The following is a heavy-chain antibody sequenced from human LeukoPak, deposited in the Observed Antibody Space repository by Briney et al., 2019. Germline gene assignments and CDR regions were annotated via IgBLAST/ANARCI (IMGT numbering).Heavy chain of an antibody. CDR1: GYSFTSDE. V-gene: IGHV1-8*01. D-gene: IGHD2-21*01. CDR3: ARGNPLISRLGDAFDI. J-gene: IGHJ3*02. CDR2: MNPNSGNT. Sequence: ASVKVSCKASGYSFTSDEISWMRQATGQGLEWMGWMNPNSGNTGYAQRFQGRVTMTRNTSISTAYMGLSSLRSEDTAVYYCARGNPLISRLGDAFDIWGQGTMVTVSS.